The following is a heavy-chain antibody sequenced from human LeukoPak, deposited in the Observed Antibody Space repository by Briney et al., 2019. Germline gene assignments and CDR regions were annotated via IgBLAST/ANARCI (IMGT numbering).Heavy chain of an antibody. D-gene: IGHD2-15*01. CDR3: ARAAYLDY. CDR2: IYYSGST. Sequence: SETLSLTCTVSGGSVSSGGFYWTWIRQPPGKGLEWIGYIYYSGSTYYNPSLKSRVTISVDTSKNQFSLKLSSVTAADTAVYYCARAAYLDYWGQGTLVTVSS. V-gene: IGHV4-30-4*08. J-gene: IGHJ4*02. CDR1: GGSVSSGGFY.